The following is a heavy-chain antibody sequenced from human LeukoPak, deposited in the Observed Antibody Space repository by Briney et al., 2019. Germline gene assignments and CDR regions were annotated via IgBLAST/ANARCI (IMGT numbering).Heavy chain of an antibody. Sequence: ASVKVSXKASGGTFSSYAISWVRQAPGQGLEWMGWISAYNGNTNYAQKLQGRVTMTTDTSTSTAYMELRSLRPDDTAVYYCAREGSITMVRGVINYWGQGTLVTVSS. J-gene: IGHJ4*02. V-gene: IGHV1-18*01. D-gene: IGHD3-10*01. CDR2: ISAYNGNT. CDR1: GGTFSSYA. CDR3: AREGSITMVRGVINY.